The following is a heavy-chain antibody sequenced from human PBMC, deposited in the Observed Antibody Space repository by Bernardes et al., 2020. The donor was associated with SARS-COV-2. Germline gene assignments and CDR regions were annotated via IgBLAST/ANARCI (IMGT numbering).Heavy chain of an antibody. CDR1: GYTFTSYA. D-gene: IGHD3-3*01. Sequence: ASVKVSCKASGYTFTSYAMNWVRQAPGQGLEWMGWINTNTGNPTYAQGFTGRFVFSLDTSVSTAYLQICSLKAEDTAVYYCARNTYYDFWSGYSFVYYYYGMDVWGQGTTVTVSS. CDR2: INTNTGNP. J-gene: IGHJ6*02. CDR3: ARNTYYDFWSGYSFVYYYYGMDV. V-gene: IGHV7-4-1*01.